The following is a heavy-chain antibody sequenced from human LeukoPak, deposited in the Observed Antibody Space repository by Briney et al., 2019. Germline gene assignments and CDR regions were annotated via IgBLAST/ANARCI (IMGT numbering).Heavy chain of an antibody. V-gene: IGHV3-53*01. D-gene: IGHD1-26*01. CDR3: ASAYSGSYAIDY. CDR1: GFTVSSNY. CDR2: IYSGGST. Sequence: GGSLRLSCAASGFTVSSNYMSWVRQAPGKGLEWVSVIYSGGSTYYADSVKGRFTISRDNSKNTLYLQMNSLRAEDTALYYCASAYSGSYAIDYWGQGTLVTVSS. J-gene: IGHJ4*02.